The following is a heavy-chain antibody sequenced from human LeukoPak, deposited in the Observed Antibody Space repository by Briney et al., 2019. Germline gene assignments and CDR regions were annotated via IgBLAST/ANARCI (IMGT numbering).Heavy chain of an antibody. V-gene: IGHV3-23*01. CDR3: AKGMYYPSYYMDV. D-gene: IGHD3-10*01. J-gene: IGHJ6*03. CDR1: GFTFSNYA. Sequence: GGSLRLSCAASGFTFSNYAMNWVRQAPGRGLEWVSGIRGSSGTTYYADSVKGRFTISGDNSKNTLYLQVNSLRVEDTAVYYCAKGMYYPSYYMDVWGKGTTVTVSS. CDR2: IRGSSGTT.